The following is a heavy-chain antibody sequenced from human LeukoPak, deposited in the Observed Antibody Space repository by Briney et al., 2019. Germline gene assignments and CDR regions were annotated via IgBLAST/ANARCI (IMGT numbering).Heavy chain of an antibody. CDR1: GYTFTNYA. J-gene: IGHJ4*02. CDR3: ARGQQLVPRSLVY. Sequence: ASVKVSCKASGYTFTNYAMHWVRQAPGQRLEWMGWINTGNGNTKYSQEFQGRVTMTTDTSTSTAYMELRSLRSDDTAVYYCARGQQLVPRSLVYWGQGTLVTVSS. V-gene: IGHV1-3*04. D-gene: IGHD6-13*01. CDR2: INTGNGNT.